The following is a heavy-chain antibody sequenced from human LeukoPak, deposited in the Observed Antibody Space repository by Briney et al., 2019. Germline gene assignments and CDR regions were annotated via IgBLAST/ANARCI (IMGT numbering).Heavy chain of an antibody. CDR2: IHDRGSD. V-gene: IGHV4-61*01. Sequence: SETLSLTCSVSGASITTTKFWWTWIRQPPGRGLEWIWYIHDRGSDKYKPALESRATLSVATSTNQLSLRLNSVTAADTAVYYCARYGLVEFRNAFQYWGQGILVSVPS. J-gene: IGHJ1*01. CDR1: GASITTTKFW. D-gene: IGHD6-6*01. CDR3: ARYGLVEFRNAFQY.